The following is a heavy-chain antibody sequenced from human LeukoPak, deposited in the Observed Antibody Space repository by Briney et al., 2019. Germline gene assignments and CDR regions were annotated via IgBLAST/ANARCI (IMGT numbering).Heavy chain of an antibody. Sequence: PSETLPLTCTVSGRSISSYYWSWVRQPAGKGLEWIGRIYTSGSTNYNPSLKSRVTMSVDTSKNQFSLRLSAVTAADTAVYYCARDYPLYRYSSGPSHAFDIWGQGIMVTVSS. D-gene: IGHD6-19*01. CDR1: GRSISSYY. J-gene: IGHJ3*02. CDR2: IYTSGST. CDR3: ARDYPLYRYSSGPSHAFDI. V-gene: IGHV4-4*07.